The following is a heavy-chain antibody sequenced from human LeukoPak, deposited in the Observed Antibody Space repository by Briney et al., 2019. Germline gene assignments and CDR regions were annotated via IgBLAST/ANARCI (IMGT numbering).Heavy chain of an antibody. CDR2: IIGGSGAST. CDR1: GFTFSSDA. J-gene: IGHJ2*01. V-gene: IGHV3-23*01. Sequence: GGSLRLSCAASGFTFSSDAMTWVRQAPGKGLEWVAGIIGGSGASTYYADSAKGRFTVSRDNSRNTVYLQMNRLRAEGTALYYCAKDWHFDLWGRGTLVTVSS. CDR3: AKDWHFDL.